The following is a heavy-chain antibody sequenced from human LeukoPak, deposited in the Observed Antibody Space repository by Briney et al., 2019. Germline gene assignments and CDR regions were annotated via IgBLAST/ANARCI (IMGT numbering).Heavy chain of an antibody. CDR1: GFTFSSYW. Sequence: GGSLRLSCVASGFTFSSYWMSWFRQAPGKGLEWVANIKQDGSEKYYVDSVKGRFTISRDNAKNSLYLQMNSLRAEDTAVYYCARNQRFLPPDYWGQGTLVTVSS. CDR3: ARNQRFLPPDY. J-gene: IGHJ4*02. V-gene: IGHV3-7*01. D-gene: IGHD3-3*01. CDR2: IKQDGSEK.